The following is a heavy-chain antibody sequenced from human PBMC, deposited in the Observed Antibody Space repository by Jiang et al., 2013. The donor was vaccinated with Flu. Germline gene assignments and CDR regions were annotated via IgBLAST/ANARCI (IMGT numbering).Heavy chain of an antibody. Sequence: KPTQTLTLTCSFSGFSLSTSGMCVTWIRQAPGKALEWLARIDWEDDKYYSTSLRTRLTISKDTSKNQVFLTMTNMDPVDTATYYCAHILSYYYDASGFNYYFDYWGQGTLV. J-gene: IGHJ4*02. CDR1: GFSLSTSGMC. D-gene: IGHD3-22*01. CDR3: AHILSYYYDASGFNYYFDY. V-gene: IGHV2-70*11. CDR2: IDWEDDK.